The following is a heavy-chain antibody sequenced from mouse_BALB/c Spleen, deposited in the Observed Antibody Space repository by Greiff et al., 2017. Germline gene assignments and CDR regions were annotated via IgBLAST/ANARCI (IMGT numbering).Heavy chain of an antibody. CDR1: GFTFSSFG. Sequence: EVKLMESGGGLVQPGGSRKLSCAASGFTFSSFGMHWVRQAPEKGLEWVAYISSGSSTIYYADTVKGRFTISRDNPKNTLFLQMTSLRSEDTAMYYCARSNWYWYFDVWGAGTTVTVSS. CDR3: ARSNWYWYFDV. D-gene: IGHD4-1*01. V-gene: IGHV5-17*02. CDR2: ISSGSSTI. J-gene: IGHJ1*01.